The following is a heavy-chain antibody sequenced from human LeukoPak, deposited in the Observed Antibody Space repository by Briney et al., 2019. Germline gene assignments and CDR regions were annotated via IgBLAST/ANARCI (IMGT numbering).Heavy chain of an antibody. Sequence: LPGGSLRLSCTASGFTFGDYAMSWVRQAPGKGLEWVGFIRSKAYGGTAEYAASVKGRFTISRDDSKSIAYLQMNSLKTEDTAVYYCTREGIAARRPFDPWGQGTLVTVSS. D-gene: IGHD6-6*01. J-gene: IGHJ5*02. V-gene: IGHV3-49*04. CDR3: TREGIAARRPFDP. CDR2: IRSKAYGGTA. CDR1: GFTFGDYA.